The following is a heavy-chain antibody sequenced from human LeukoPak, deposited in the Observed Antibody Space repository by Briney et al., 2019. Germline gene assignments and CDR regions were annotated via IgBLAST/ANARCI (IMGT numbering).Heavy chain of an antibody. V-gene: IGHV3-48*03. Sequence: PGGSLRLSCAASGFTFRSFEMNWVRQAPGKGLEWVSYISSSGSSKYYADSVRGRFTISRDNTKNSLSLQMNSLRAEDTAVYYCARLFYNGFDIWGQGTMSPSLQ. CDR2: ISSSGSSK. D-gene: IGHD1/OR15-1a*01. J-gene: IGHJ3*02. CDR3: ARLFYNGFDI. CDR1: GFTFRSFE.